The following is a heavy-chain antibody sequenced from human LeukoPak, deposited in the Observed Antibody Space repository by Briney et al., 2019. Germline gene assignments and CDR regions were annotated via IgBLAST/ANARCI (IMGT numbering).Heavy chain of an antibody. Sequence: GESLKISCQGFGYSFTNYWIGWVRQMPGKGMEWMGVIYPGDSRIRYNPSFQGQVTISVGRSISTAYLQWVSLKASDSAMYYCACRDLTSTWSFPWGQGTLVTVSS. J-gene: IGHJ5*02. CDR1: GYSFTNYW. V-gene: IGHV5-51*01. CDR2: IYPGDSRI. D-gene: IGHD6-13*01. CDR3: ACRDLTSTWSFP.